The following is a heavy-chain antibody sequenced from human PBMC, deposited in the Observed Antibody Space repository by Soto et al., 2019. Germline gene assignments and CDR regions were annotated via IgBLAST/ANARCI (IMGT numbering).Heavy chain of an antibody. CDR1: DFTFGDSA. CDR3: ADDLHYALDI. CDR2: IRGKSRNYAT. V-gene: IGHV3-73*01. J-gene: IGHJ1*01. D-gene: IGHD3-16*01. Sequence: EVQLVESGGGLVQPGGSLQLSCAASDFTFGDSAVHWIRQASGNGLEWVGRIRGKSRNYATGYAASVKGRFTISRDDSRNTAYLQMNSLKTEDTAVYYCADDLHYALDIWGQGTLVTVSS.